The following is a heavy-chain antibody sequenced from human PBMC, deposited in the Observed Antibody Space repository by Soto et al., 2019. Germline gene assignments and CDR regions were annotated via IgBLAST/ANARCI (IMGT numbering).Heavy chain of an antibody. V-gene: IGHV2-5*01. CDR1: GLSLTTSGVG. D-gene: IGHD1-26*01. J-gene: IGHJ5*02. CDR3: AHRPTPLTDGGGYFDP. CDR2: IYWNDEK. Sequence: SGPTLVNPTQTLTLTCTCSGLSLTTSGVGVGWIRQPPGRALEWLALIYWNDEKRYSPSLERRLTITKDDSKNQVVLTITDMDPMDTATYFCAHRPTPLTDGGGYFDPWGQGTLVTVSS.